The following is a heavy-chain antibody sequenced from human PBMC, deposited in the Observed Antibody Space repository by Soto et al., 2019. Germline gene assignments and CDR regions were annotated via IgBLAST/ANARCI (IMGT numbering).Heavy chain of an antibody. CDR1: GFTFTNAW. CDR3: TTDLNQHIVVVVADKRPSPRPIHF. V-gene: IGHV3-15*07. D-gene: IGHD2-15*01. Sequence: GSLRLSCAATGFTFTNAWLTWVRHAPGKVLEWVGRIKSKIDGGTTDFAAPVKGTFAISRDDSKNTLYLQMNSLKTDDTAVYYCTTDLNQHIVVVVADKRPSPRPIHFWGQGTLVTVSS. J-gene: IGHJ4*02. CDR2: IKSKIDGGTT.